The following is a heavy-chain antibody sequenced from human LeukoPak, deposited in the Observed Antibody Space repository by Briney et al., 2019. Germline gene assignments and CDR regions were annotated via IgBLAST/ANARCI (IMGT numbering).Heavy chain of an antibody. J-gene: IGHJ4*02. V-gene: IGHV4-39*02. CDR2: IYYSGNT. D-gene: IGHD1-26*01. Sequence: SETLSLTCTVSGGSISSSGYYWGWIRQPPGKGLEWIGAIYYSGNTYYNPSLKSRVTMSVDTSKNEFSLKMRSVTAADTAVYYCARDSLGAGTVGATSGYWGQGILVTVSS. CDR1: GGSISSSGYY. CDR3: ARDSLGAGTVGATSGY.